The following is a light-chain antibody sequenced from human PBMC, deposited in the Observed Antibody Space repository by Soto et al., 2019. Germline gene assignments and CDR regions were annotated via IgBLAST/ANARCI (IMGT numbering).Light chain of an antibody. CDR2: EGS. J-gene: IGLJ1*01. CDR1: SSDVGSYNL. CDR3: CSYAGSSTFYV. V-gene: IGLV2-23*01. Sequence: QSVLTQPASVSGSPGQSIIISCTGTSSDVGSYNLVSWYQQHPGKAPKLMIYEGSKRPSGVSNRFSGSKSGNTASLTISGLQAEDEADYSCCSYAGSSTFYVFGTGTKLPVL.